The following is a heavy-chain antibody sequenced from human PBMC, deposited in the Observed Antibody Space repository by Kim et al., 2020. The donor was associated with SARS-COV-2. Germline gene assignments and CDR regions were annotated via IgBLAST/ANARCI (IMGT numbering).Heavy chain of an antibody. CDR2: ISYDGSNK. CDR3: AKDRGQDLYYFDY. D-gene: IGHD2-15*01. V-gene: IGHV3-30*18. J-gene: IGHJ4*02. CDR1: GFTFSSYG. Sequence: GGSLRLSCAASGFTFSSYGMHWVRQAPGKGLEWVAVISYDGSNKYYADSVKGRFTISRDNSKNTLYLQMNSLRAEDTAVYYCAKDRGQDLYYFDYWGQGTLVTVSS.